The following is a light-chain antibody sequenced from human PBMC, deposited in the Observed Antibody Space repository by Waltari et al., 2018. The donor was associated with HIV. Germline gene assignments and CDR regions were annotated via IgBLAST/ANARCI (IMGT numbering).Light chain of an antibody. CDR2: GGS. CDR3: SSYTSGITLEV. V-gene: IGLV2-14*03. J-gene: IGLJ1*01. Sequence: QSALTQPASVSGSPGQSITISCTGTRRDVGDYNYVPRYQQHPGKAPKLMIYGGSNRPSGVSNRFSGSKSGNTASLTISGLQAEDEADYYCSSYTSGITLEVFGTGTKVTVL. CDR1: RRDVGDYNY.